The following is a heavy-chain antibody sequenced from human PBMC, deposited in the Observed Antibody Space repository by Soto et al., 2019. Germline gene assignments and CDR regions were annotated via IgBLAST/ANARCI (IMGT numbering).Heavy chain of an antibody. V-gene: IGHV3-23*01. CDR3: AKDLMSEGYCSGGSCYGFDY. CDR1: GFTFSSYA. Sequence: PGGSLRLSCAASGFTFSSYAMSWVRQAPGKGLEWVSAISGSGGSTYYADSVKGRFTISRDNSKNTLYLQMNSLRAEDTAVYYCAKDLMSEGYCSGGSCYGFDYWGQGTLVTVSS. J-gene: IGHJ4*02. CDR2: ISGSGGST. D-gene: IGHD2-15*01.